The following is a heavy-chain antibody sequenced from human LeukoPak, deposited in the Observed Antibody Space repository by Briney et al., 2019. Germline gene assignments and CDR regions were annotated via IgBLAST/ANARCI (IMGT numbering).Heavy chain of an antibody. CDR2: ITPIFGTA. CDR3: ARASSDDTAMATPFAY. Sequence: SVKVSCKASGGTFSNYAINWVRQAPGQGLEWMGGITPIFGTANYVQKFRGRVTITADKSTSTAFMELSRLRSEDTAIYYCARASSDDTAMATPFAYWGQGTLVTVSS. V-gene: IGHV1-69*06. CDR1: GGTFSNYA. D-gene: IGHD5-18*01. J-gene: IGHJ4*02.